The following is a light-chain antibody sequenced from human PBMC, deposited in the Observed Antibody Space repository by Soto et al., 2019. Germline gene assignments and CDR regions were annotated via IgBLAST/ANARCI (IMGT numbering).Light chain of an antibody. CDR1: TSNIGTFY. CDR3: AAWDDNLNSYV. V-gene: IGLV1-47*02. CDR2: LGD. J-gene: IGLJ1*01. Sequence: QYVLTQPPSASATPGQTVTIPCSGSTSNIGTFYVYWYQHLPGTAPKLLIYLGDQRASGVSDRFSGSKSGTSASLAINGLRSDDEADYYCAAWDDNLNSYVFGSGTKLTVL.